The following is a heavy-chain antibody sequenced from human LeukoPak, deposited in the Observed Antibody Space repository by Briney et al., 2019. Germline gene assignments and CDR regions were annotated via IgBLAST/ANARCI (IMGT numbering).Heavy chain of an antibody. J-gene: IGHJ3*02. CDR3: AKPCRSGLSPFDAFDI. CDR2: NSGSGDST. CDR1: GFTFSSYA. D-gene: IGHD6-19*01. Sequence: PGGSLTRTCAASGFTFSSYAMSWVRQAPGKGLEWVSTNSGSGDSTYYADSVKGRFTISRDNSKNTLYLQMNSPRAEETAVYYCAKPCRSGLSPFDAFDIWGQGTMVTVSS. V-gene: IGHV3-23*01.